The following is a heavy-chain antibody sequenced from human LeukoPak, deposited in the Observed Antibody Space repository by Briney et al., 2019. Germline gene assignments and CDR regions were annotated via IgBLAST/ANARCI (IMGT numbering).Heavy chain of an antibody. CDR2: VYYNGNT. CDR1: GGSISTFY. Sequence: SETLSLTCTVSGGSISTFYWSWIRQPPGKGLEWIGYVYYNGNTNYNPSLKSRVTISVDTSKNQFSLKLTSVTAADTAVYYCAGHHPRNTVDFWGQGTLVTVSS. CDR3: AGHHPRNTVDF. D-gene: IGHD2/OR15-2a*01. J-gene: IGHJ4*02. V-gene: IGHV4-59*08.